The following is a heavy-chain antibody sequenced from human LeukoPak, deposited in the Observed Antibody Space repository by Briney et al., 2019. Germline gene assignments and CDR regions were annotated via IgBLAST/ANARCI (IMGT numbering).Heavy chain of an antibody. J-gene: IGHJ4*02. V-gene: IGHV3-53*05. CDR1: ELTVSSNC. D-gene: IGHD6-19*01. Sequence: GGSLRLSCAASELTVSSNCMTWVRQAPGKGLEWVSFIYSDGSTYYADSVRGRFTISRDTSKNTLYLQMNSLRDEDTAVYYCARKGALAGTNDYWGQGTLVTVSS. CDR2: IYSDGST. CDR3: ARKGALAGTNDY.